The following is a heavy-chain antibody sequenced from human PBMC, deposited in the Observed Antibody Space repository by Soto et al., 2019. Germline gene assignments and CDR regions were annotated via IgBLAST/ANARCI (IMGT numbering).Heavy chain of an antibody. CDR3: ARGAHGDYGVDY. V-gene: IGHV4-31*03. CDR1: GGSISSGGYY. Sequence: SETLSLTCTVSGGSISSGGYYWSWIRQHPGKGLEWIGYIYYSGSTYYNPSLKSRVTISVDTSKNQFSLKLSSVTAADTAVYYCARGAHGDYGVDYWGQGTLVTVSS. CDR2: IYYSGST. J-gene: IGHJ4*02. D-gene: IGHD4-17*01.